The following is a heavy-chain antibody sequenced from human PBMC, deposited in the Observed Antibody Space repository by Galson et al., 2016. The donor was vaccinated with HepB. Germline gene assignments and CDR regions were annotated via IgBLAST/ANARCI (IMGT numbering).Heavy chain of an antibody. CDR2: INEDGKKK. CDR3: VSDGPSGWAAAYN. J-gene: IGHJ4*02. V-gene: IGHV3-7*03. Sequence: SLRLSCAGSGFTFNTYWMTWARQAPGKGLEWVATINEDGKKKHYLDSVRGRFTVSKDNAKSSLYLQTNNMRAEDTALYYCVSDGPSGWAAAYNWGRGTLVTVSS. CDR1: GFTFNTYW. D-gene: IGHD6-25*01.